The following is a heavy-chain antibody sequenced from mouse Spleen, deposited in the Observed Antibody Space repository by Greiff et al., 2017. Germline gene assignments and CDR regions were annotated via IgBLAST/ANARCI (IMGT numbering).Heavy chain of an antibody. V-gene: IGHV5-9-3*01. CDR3: ARQGTGTVY. CDR1: GFTFSSYA. Sequence: EVKVVESGGGLVKPGGSLKLSCAASGFTFSSYAMSWVRQTPEKRLEWVATISSGGSYTYYPDSVKGRFTISRDNAKNTLYLQMSSLRSEDTAMYYCARQGTGTVYWGQGTTLTVSS. J-gene: IGHJ2*01. D-gene: IGHD4-1*01. CDR2: ISSGGSYT.